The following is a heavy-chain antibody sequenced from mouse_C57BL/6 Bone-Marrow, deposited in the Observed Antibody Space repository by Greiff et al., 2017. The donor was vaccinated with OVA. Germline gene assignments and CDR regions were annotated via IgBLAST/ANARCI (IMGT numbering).Heavy chain of an antibody. Sequence: QVQLQQPGAELVMPGASVKLSCKASGYTFTSYWMHWVKQRPGQGLEWIGEIDPSDSYTNYNQKFKGKSTLTVDKSSSTAYMQLSSLTSEDSAVYYCASRALYYSNSHWYFDVWGTGTTVTVSS. V-gene: IGHV1-69*01. J-gene: IGHJ1*03. CDR3: ASRALYYSNSHWYFDV. CDR1: GYTFTSYW. CDR2: IDPSDSYT. D-gene: IGHD2-5*01.